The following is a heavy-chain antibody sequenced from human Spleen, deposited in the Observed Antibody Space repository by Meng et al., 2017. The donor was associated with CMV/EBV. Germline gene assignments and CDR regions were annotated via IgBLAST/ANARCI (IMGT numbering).Heavy chain of an antibody. Sequence: SVKVSCKASGGTFSSYTINWVRQAPGQGLEWMGRIIPILGIPKYAQKFQGRLTITADKSTSTAYMELRSLRSDDTAVYYCARSDFSSWYSSFDYWGQGTLVTVSS. V-gene: IGHV1-69*02. CDR3: ARSDFSSWYSSFDY. CDR1: GGTFSSYT. CDR2: IIPILGIP. D-gene: IGHD6-13*01. J-gene: IGHJ4*02.